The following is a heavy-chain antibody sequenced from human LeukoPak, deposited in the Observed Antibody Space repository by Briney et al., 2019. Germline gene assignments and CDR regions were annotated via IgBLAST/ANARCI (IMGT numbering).Heavy chain of an antibody. J-gene: IGHJ1*01. CDR3: ARGEDGDYYFQH. CDR2: INHSGSS. V-gene: IGHV4-34*01. Sequence: PSEIPFLSSPGYGASVSSPDWSWIRQPPGKGLEWIGEINHSGSSNYNPSLKSRVTISVDTSKNQFSLKLSSVTAADTAVYYCARGEDGDYYFQHWGQGTLVTVSS. CDR1: GASVSSPD. D-gene: IGHD4-17*01.